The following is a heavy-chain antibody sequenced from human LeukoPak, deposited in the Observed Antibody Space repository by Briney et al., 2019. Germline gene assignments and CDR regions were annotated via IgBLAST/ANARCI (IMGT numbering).Heavy chain of an antibody. CDR2: IYTSGST. J-gene: IGHJ6*03. Sequence: SETLSLTCTVSGGSISSYYWSWIRQPAGKGLEWIGRIYTSGSTNYNPSLKSRVTMSVDTSKNQFSLKLSSVPAADTAVYYCAREQHSSSPFYYYMDVWGKGTTVTVSS. V-gene: IGHV4-4*07. CDR3: AREQHSSSPFYYYMDV. D-gene: IGHD6-6*01. CDR1: GGSISSYY.